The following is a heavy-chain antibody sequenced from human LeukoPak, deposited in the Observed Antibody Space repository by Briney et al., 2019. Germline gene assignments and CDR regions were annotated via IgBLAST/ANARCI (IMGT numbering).Heavy chain of an antibody. CDR3: AKEGYSSGWYGDY. J-gene: IGHJ4*02. V-gene: IGHV3-23*01. CDR2: ISGSGVNT. Sequence: PGGSLRLSCAASGFTFTSYAVSWVRQAPGKGLEWVSSISGSGVNTYYADSVKGRFTISRDNSRNTLYLQMNSLRAEDTAVYYCAKEGYSSGWYGDYWGQGTLVTVSS. CDR1: GFTFTSYA. D-gene: IGHD6-19*01.